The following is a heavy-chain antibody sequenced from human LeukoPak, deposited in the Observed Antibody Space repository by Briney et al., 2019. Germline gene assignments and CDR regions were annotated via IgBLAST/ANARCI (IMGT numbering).Heavy chain of an antibody. Sequence: GGSLRLSCAASGFTFSSYWMSWVRQAPGKGLEWVSNISQGGSAKYYVDSVKGRFAISRDNAKNSLYLQMNSLRAEDTAVYYCARARLPRKCDFWSGYYTYYYYYMGVWGKGTTLTVSS. J-gene: IGHJ6*03. CDR2: ISQGGSAK. D-gene: IGHD3-3*01. CDR1: GFTFSSYW. CDR3: ARARLPRKCDFWSGYYTYYYYYMGV. V-gene: IGHV3-7*01.